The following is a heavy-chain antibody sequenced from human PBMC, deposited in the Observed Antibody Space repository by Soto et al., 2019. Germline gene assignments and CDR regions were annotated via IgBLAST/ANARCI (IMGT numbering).Heavy chain of an antibody. V-gene: IGHV1-69*13. CDR2: IIPIFGTA. CDR3: ARGSIFGVVIHYYYYGMDV. D-gene: IGHD3-3*01. J-gene: IGHJ6*02. CDR1: GGTFSSYA. Sequence: EASVKVSCKASGGTFSSYAISWVRQAPGQGLEWMGGIIPIFGTANYAQKFQGRVTITADESTSTAYMELSSLRSEDTAVYYCARGSIFGVVIHYYYYGMDVWGQGTTVTVSS.